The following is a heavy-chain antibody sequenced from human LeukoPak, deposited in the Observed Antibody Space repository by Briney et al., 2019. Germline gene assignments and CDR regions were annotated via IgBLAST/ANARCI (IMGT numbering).Heavy chain of an antibody. J-gene: IGHJ4*02. CDR1: GFTLSSDW. CDR2: ISGSGGGT. Sequence: AGGSLRLSCVASGFTLSSDWMSWVRQAPEKGLEWVSTISGSGGGTYYADSVKGRFTISRDDSKNTLYLQMNSLRAEDTAVYYCVKDLGRYRNNCFDYWGQGTLVTVSS. V-gene: IGHV3-23*01. CDR3: VKDLGRYRNNCFDY. D-gene: IGHD1-26*01.